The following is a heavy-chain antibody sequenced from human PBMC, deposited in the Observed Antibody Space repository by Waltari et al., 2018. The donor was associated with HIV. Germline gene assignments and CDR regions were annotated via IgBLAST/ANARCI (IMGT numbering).Heavy chain of an antibody. Sequence: QVQLVESGGGLVKPGGSLRRSSAVSGLTFSEYYMSWIRQAPGKGLEWVSYISSSGSTIYYADSVKGRFTISRDNAKNSLYLQMNSLRAEDTAVYYCASSSGYYYFDYWGQVTLVTVSS. CDR2: ISSSGSTI. D-gene: IGHD3-22*01. CDR3: ASSSGYYYFDY. V-gene: IGHV3-11*01. CDR1: GLTFSEYY. J-gene: IGHJ4*02.